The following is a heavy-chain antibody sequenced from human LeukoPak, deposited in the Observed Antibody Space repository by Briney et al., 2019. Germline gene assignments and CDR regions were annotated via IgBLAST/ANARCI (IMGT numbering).Heavy chain of an antibody. CDR1: GYTFTSNY. D-gene: IGHD5-24*01. CDR3: ARDNSVRDEAWWVNR. J-gene: IGHJ5*02. Sequence: ASVKVSCKAFGYTFTSNYMHWVRQAPGQGPEWMGVISPSGGSTTYAQKFQGRLTLTRDMSASTDYLELSSLRSEDTAVYYWARDNSVRDEAWWVNRWGQGTLVTVCS. CDR2: ISPSGGST. V-gene: IGHV1-46*01.